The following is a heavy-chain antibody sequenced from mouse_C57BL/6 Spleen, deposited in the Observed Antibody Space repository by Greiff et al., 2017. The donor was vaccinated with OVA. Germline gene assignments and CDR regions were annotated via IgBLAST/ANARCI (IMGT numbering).Heavy chain of an antibody. J-gene: IGHJ1*03. V-gene: IGHV1-26*01. CDR3: ARVDDFDV. CDR2: INPNNGGT. Sequence: VKQSHGKSLEWIGDINPNNGGTSYNQKFKGKATLTVDKSSSTAYMELRSLTSEDSAVYYCARVDDFDVWGTGTTVTVSS.